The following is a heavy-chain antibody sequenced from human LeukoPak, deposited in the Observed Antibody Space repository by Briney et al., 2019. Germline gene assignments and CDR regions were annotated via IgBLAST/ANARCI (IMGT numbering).Heavy chain of an antibody. CDR2: ISGSGGST. CDR1: GFTFASYA. Sequence: GGSLRLSCAASGFTFASYAMSWVRQAPGKGLEWVSAISGSGGSTYYADSVKGRFTISRDNSKSTLYLQMNSLSAEDMAVYYCAHHRGSLDSDTEYFQHWGQGTLVTVSS. V-gene: IGHV3-23*01. D-gene: IGHD3-22*01. CDR3: AHHRGSLDSDTEYFQH. J-gene: IGHJ1*01.